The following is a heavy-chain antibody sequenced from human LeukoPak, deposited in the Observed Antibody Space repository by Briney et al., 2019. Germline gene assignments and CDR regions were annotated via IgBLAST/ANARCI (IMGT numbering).Heavy chain of an antibody. D-gene: IGHD3-22*01. CDR1: GGSISSYY. Sequence: PSETLSLTCTVSGGSISSYYWSWIRQPAGKGLELNGRIYTSGSTNYNPSLKSRVTMSVDTSKNQFSLKLSSVTAADTAVYYCARDDYYYDSSGYYSNWGQGTLVTVSS. V-gene: IGHV4-4*07. CDR3: ARDDYYYDSSGYYSN. J-gene: IGHJ4*02. CDR2: IYTSGST.